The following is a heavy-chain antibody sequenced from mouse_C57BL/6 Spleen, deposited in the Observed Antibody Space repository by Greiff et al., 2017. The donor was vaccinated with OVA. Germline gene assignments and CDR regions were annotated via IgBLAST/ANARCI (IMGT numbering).Heavy chain of an antibody. CDR2: INPNNGGT. J-gene: IGHJ1*03. CDR1: GYTFTDYY. V-gene: IGHV1-26*01. Sequence: VQLQQSGPELVKPGASVKISCKASGYTFTDYYMNWVKQSHGKSLEWIGDINPNNGGTSYNQKFKGKATLTVDKSSSTAYMELRSLTSEDSAVYYCARLGYFDGWGTGTTVTVSS. CDR3: ARLGYFDG.